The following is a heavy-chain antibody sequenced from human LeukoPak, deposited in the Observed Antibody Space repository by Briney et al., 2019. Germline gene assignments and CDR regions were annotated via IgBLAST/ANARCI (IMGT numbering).Heavy chain of an antibody. D-gene: IGHD3-22*01. J-gene: IGHJ3*02. CDR1: GGTFSSYT. CDR2: IVPILGIA. V-gene: IGHV1-69*02. Sequence: GASVKVSCKPSGGTFSSYTISWVRQAAGRGLEWMGRIVPILGIANYAQKFQGRFTITADKSTSTAYMELSSLRSEDTAVYYCASPSLRGTMIVVAPMGDAFDIWGQGTMVTVSS. CDR3: ASPSLRGTMIVVAPMGDAFDI.